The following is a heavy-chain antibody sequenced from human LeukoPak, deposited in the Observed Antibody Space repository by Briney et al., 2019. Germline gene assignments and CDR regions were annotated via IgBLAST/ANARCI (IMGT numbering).Heavy chain of an antibody. J-gene: IGHJ4*02. CDR3: ARSGGQFSTFDY. D-gene: IGHD3-16*01. CDR2: IDPSDSYT. Sequence: GESLKISCKGSGYSFTSFWIGWVRQMPGKGLEWMGRIDPSDSYTNYSPSFQGHVTISADKSISTAYLQWSSLKASDTAMYYCARSGGQFSTFDYWGQGTLVTVSS. V-gene: IGHV5-10-1*01. CDR1: GYSFTSFW.